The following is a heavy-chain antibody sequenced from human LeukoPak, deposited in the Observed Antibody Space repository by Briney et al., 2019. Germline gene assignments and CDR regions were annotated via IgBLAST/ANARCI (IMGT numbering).Heavy chain of an antibody. CDR3: ARGGIVVSQNWFDP. CDR2: IIPIFGTA. D-gene: IGHD2-2*01. V-gene: IGHV1-69*05. Sequence: ASVKVSCKTSGGTFSSYAISWVRQAPGQGLEWMGGIIPIFGTANYAQKLQGRVTITTDESTSTAYMELSSLRSEDTAVYYYARGGIVVSQNWFDPWGQGTLVTVSS. J-gene: IGHJ5*02. CDR1: GGTFSSYA.